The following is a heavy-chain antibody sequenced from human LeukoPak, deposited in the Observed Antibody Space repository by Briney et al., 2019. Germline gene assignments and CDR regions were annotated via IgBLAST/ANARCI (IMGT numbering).Heavy chain of an antibody. V-gene: IGHV3-23*01. D-gene: IGHD5-12*01. CDR2: VRGSGTDT. Sequence: GGSLRLSCAASGFTFSTYAMSWVRQAPGKGREWVSAVRGSGTDTYYADSVKGRFNISRDNSKNTLYLQLNSLRAEDTDIYYCAKTSRTNSAYDSPFDYWGQGTLVTVSS. CDR3: AKTSRTNSAYDSPFDY. J-gene: IGHJ4*02. CDR1: GFTFSTYA.